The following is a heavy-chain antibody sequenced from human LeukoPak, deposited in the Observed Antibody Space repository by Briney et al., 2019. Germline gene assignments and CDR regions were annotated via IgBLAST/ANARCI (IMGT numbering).Heavy chain of an antibody. V-gene: IGHV1-2*06. D-gene: IGHD3-22*01. J-gene: IGHJ4*02. CDR3: ARDQGNYYDSSGYYTIDY. Sequence: ASVKVSCKASGYTFTGYYTHWVRQAPGQGLEWMGRINPNSGGTNYAQKFQGRVTMTRDTSISTAYMELSRLRSDDTAVYYCARDQGNYYDSSGYYTIDYWGQGTLVTVSS. CDR2: INPNSGGT. CDR1: GYTFTGYY.